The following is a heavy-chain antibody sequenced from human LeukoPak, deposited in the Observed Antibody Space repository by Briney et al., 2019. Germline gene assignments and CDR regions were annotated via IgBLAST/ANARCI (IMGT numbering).Heavy chain of an antibody. Sequence: GASVKVSCKASGGTFSSYAISWVRQAPGQGLEWMGRIIPIFGTANYAQKFQGRVTMTRNTSISTAYMELSSLRSEDTAVYYCARGRWLQDFDYWGQGTLVTVSS. CDR2: IIPIFGTA. D-gene: IGHD5-24*01. J-gene: IGHJ4*02. CDR3: ARGRWLQDFDY. CDR1: GGTFSSYA. V-gene: IGHV1-69*05.